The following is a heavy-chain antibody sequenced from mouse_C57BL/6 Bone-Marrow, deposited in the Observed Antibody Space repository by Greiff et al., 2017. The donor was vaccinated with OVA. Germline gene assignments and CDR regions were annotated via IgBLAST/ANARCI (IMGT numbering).Heavy chain of an antibody. Sequence: EVKLMESGEGLVKPGGSLKLSCAASGFTFSSYAMSWVRQTPVTRLEWVAYISSGGDYIYYADTVKGRFTISRDNARNTLYLQMISLKSDDTAMYYCTRDPAYAMDYWGQGTSVTVSS. V-gene: IGHV5-9-1*02. J-gene: IGHJ4*01. CDR1: GFTFSSYA. CDR3: TRDPAYAMDY. CDR2: ISSGGDYI.